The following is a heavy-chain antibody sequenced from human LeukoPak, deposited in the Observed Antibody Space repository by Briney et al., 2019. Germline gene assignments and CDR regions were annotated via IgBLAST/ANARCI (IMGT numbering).Heavy chain of an antibody. V-gene: IGHV4-31*03. Sequence: PSQTLSLTCTVSGGSISSGDYYWSWIRQHPGKGLEWIGYIYYSGNTYYNPSLKSRVTISIDTSKNQFSLKLSSVTAADTAVYYCARDRGRYFDWLHWGQGTLVTLSS. CDR2: IYYSGNT. CDR1: GGSISSGDYY. J-gene: IGHJ4*02. CDR3: ARDRGRYFDWLH. D-gene: IGHD3-9*01.